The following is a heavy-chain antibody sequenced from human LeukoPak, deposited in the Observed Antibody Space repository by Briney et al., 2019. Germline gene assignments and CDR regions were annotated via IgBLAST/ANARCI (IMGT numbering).Heavy chain of an antibody. Sequence: GRSLRLSCAASRFTFSSYAMHWVRQAPGKGLEWVAVISYDGSNKYYADSVKGRFTISRDNSKNTLYLQMNSLRAEDTAVYYCARVDSSGYYFMKPFDYWGQGTLVTVSS. D-gene: IGHD3-22*01. V-gene: IGHV3-30-3*01. CDR3: ARVDSSGYYFMKPFDY. CDR1: RFTFSSYA. J-gene: IGHJ4*02. CDR2: ISYDGSNK.